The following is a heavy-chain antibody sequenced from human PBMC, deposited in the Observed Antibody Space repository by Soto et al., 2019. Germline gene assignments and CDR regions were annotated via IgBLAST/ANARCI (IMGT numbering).Heavy chain of an antibody. CDR2: ISSSGTYI. D-gene: IGHD3-10*01. CDR1: GFPFGIYT. J-gene: IGHJ4*02. CDR3: AREGNYHEF. V-gene: IGHV3-21*01. Sequence: PGGSLRLSCETSGFPFGIYTMNWVRQAPGKGLGWVSSISSSGTYIDYADSVEGRFAISRDDAKNSVFLEMTSLRVDDKAVYYCAREGNYHEFWGQGTLVTVYS.